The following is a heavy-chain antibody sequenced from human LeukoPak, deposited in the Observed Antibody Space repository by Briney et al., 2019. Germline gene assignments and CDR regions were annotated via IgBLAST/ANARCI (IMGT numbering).Heavy chain of an antibody. V-gene: IGHV3-23*01. D-gene: IGHD4-23*01. CDR1: GFTFSSYA. J-gene: IGHJ4*02. CDR2: ISGSGGST. Sequence: GGSLRLSCAASGFTFSSYAMSWVRQAPGKGLEWVSAISGSGGSTYYADSVKGRFTISRDNAKNSLYLQMNSLRAEDTALYYCAKDPAALAVGYFDYWGQGTLVTVSS. CDR3: AKDPAALAVGYFDY.